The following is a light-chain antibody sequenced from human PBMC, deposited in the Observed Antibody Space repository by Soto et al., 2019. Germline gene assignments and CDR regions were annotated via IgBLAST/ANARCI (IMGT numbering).Light chain of an antibody. J-gene: IGLJ2*01. Sequence: QSALTQPASVSGSPGQSITISCTGTSSDIGAYNFVSWYQQHPGKAPKLMLYDVNIRPSGVSNRFSGSKSGNTASLTISGLQAEDEADYYCTSWTTSTTMIFGGGTQVTV. CDR3: TSWTTSTTMI. CDR1: SSDIGAYNF. CDR2: DVN. V-gene: IGLV2-14*03.